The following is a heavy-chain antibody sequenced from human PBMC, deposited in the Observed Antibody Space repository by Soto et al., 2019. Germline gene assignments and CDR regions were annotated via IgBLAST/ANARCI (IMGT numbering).Heavy chain of an antibody. Sequence: EVQLVESGGGLIQPGGSLRLSCAASGFTVSSHYMTWVRHAPGKGLEWVSLIYSGGSTDYADSVKGRFTISRDNTKNMLYLHMNRLRAEDTAVYYCARGYYDSTAYFDYWCQGTLVTVSS. CDR2: IYSGGST. D-gene: IGHD3-22*01. CDR3: ARGYYDSTAYFDY. V-gene: IGHV3-53*01. J-gene: IGHJ4*02. CDR1: GFTVSSHY.